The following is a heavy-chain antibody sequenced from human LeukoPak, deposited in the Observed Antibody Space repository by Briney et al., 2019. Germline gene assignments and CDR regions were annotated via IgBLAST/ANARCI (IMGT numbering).Heavy chain of an antibody. Sequence: ASVKVSCKASGFIFTNYGISWVRQAPGQGLEWMGWISGYNGNTKNAQNLQGRLTMTTDTSTSTAYMELRSLRSDDTAVYYCARDLRFSRGGYSSSWFSGYWGQGTLVTVSS. CDR1: GFIFTNYG. D-gene: IGHD6-13*01. J-gene: IGHJ4*02. CDR3: ARDLRFSRGGYSSSWFSGY. CDR2: ISGYNGNT. V-gene: IGHV1-18*01.